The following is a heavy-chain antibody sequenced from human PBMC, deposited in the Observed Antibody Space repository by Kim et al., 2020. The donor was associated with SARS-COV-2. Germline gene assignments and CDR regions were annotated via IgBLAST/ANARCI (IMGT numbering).Heavy chain of an antibody. Sequence: SETLSLTCAVSGGSISSGGYSWSWIRQPPGKGLEWIGYIYHSGSTYYNPSLKSRVTISVDRSKNQFSLKLSSVTAADTAVYYCARDDGNYGHAFDIWGQGTMVTVSS. V-gene: IGHV4-30-2*01. D-gene: IGHD1-7*01. CDR2: IYHSGST. J-gene: IGHJ3*02. CDR3: ARDDGNYGHAFDI. CDR1: GGSISSGGYS.